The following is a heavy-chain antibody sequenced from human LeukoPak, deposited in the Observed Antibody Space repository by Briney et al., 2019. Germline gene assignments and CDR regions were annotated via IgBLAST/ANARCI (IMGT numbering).Heavy chain of an antibody. Sequence: GASVKVSCKASGFTFTSSAMQWVRQARGQRLEGRGWIVVGSGNTNYAKKFQERVTITRDMPTSTAYMALSSLRSEDTAVYYCAAARIEAAADPYYYYYMDVWGKGTTVTVSS. D-gene: IGHD6-13*01. J-gene: IGHJ6*03. CDR2: IVVGSGNT. V-gene: IGHV1-58*02. CDR1: GFTFTSSA. CDR3: AAARIEAAADPYYYYYMDV.